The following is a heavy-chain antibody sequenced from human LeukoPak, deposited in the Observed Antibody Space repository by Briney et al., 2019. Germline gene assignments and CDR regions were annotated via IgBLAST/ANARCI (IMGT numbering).Heavy chain of an antibody. CDR2: MYSSGSS. V-gene: IGHV4-4*07. CDR1: GTFISPYH. Sequence: SKTLSLTCTVSGTFISPYHWSWFRQSAGKGLEWIGLMYSSGSSNYSPSLKSRLTISPDNSKNQFSLRLSSVTAADTAVYYCARVLCVSNGICYAFDIWGQGTTVIVSS. D-gene: IGHD2-8*01. J-gene: IGHJ3*02. CDR3: ARVLCVSNGICYAFDI.